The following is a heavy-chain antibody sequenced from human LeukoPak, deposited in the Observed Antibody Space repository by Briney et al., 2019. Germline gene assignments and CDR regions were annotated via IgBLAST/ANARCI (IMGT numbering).Heavy chain of an antibody. V-gene: IGHV4-59*01. Sequence: SETLSLTCTVSGGSISNYYWSWIRQPPGKGLEWIGYIYYSGRTNYNPSLRSRITTSIDTSKNQFSLKLSSVTAADTAVYYCARNDFWSGYSDWFDPWGQGTLVTVSS. CDR1: GGSISNYY. J-gene: IGHJ5*02. D-gene: IGHD3-3*01. CDR2: IYYSGRT. CDR3: ARNDFWSGYSDWFDP.